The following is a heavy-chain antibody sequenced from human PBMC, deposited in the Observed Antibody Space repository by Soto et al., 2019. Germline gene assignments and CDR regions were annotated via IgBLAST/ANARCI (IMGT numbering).Heavy chain of an antibody. V-gene: IGHV4-34*12. J-gene: IGHJ4*02. D-gene: IGHD3-22*01. CDR1: GGSFSGYY. CDR2: IFHGRST. CDR3: ARPHYDSNTFYSFFDY. Sequence: SETLSLTCAVYGGSFSGYYWSWIRQPPGKGLEWIGQIFHGRSTNYSPSLKSRVTISVDTSKNLFSLELRSVTAADTAVYYCARPHYDSNTFYSFFDYWGQGTLVTV.